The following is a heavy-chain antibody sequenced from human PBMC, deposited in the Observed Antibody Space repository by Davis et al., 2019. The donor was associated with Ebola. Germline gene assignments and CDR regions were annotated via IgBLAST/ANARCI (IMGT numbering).Heavy chain of an antibody. J-gene: IGHJ6*04. CDR1: GFTFSSYD. Sequence: GGSLRLSCAASGFTFSSYDMHWVRQAPGKGLEWVAVISYDGSNKYYADSVKGRFTISRDNSKNTLYLQMNSLRAEDTAVYYYAKGSVTIFGVAPDYYGMDVWGKGTTVTVSS. V-gene: IGHV3-30*18. D-gene: IGHD3-3*01. CDR3: AKGSVTIFGVAPDYYGMDV. CDR2: ISYDGSNK.